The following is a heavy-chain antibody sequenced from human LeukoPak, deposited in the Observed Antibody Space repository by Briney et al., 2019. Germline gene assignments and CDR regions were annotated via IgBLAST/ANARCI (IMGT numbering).Heavy chain of an antibody. CDR1: GFTFRDYY. CDR3: ARALIDHWCSDY. J-gene: IGHJ4*02. D-gene: IGHD4/OR15-4a*01. V-gene: IGHV3-11*04. CDR2: ISPGGTTI. Sequence: PGGSLRLSCAASGFTFRDYYMSWIRQAPGKGLEWVSYISPGGTTIYYADSVKGRFAISRDDSRITLYVQMNSLRTEDPAVYYCARALIDHWCSDYWGQGTLVTVSS.